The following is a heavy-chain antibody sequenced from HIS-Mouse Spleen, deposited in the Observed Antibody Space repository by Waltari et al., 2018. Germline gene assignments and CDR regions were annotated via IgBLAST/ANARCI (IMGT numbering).Heavy chain of an antibody. Sequence: QVQLVESGGGVVQPGRSLRLSCAASGVTFSSYAMHWLRQAPGKGLEWVAVISYDGSNKYYADSVKGRFTISRDNSKNTLYLQMNSLRAEDTAVYYCARASVVGSGHFDYWGQGTLVTVSS. CDR2: ISYDGSNK. V-gene: IGHV3-30-3*01. CDR1: GVTFSSYA. D-gene: IGHD6-19*01. J-gene: IGHJ4*02. CDR3: ARASVVGSGHFDY.